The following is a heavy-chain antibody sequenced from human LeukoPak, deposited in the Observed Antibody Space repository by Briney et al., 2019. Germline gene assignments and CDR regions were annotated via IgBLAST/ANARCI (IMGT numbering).Heavy chain of an antibody. CDR1: GYTFTGHY. CDR3: ARDKGEAPDY. CDR2: INPNSGGT. Sequence: ASVKVSCKXSGYTFTGHYMHWVRQAPGQGLEWMGWINPNSGGTNYAQKFQGRVIMTRDTSISTAYMELSRLRSDDTAVYYCARDKGEAPDYWGQGTLVTVSS. D-gene: IGHD3-16*01. V-gene: IGHV1-2*02. J-gene: IGHJ4*02.